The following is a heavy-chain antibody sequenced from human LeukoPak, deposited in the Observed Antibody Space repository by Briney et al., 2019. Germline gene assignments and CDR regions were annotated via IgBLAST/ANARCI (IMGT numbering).Heavy chain of an antibody. J-gene: IGHJ4*02. Sequence: GGSLRLSCAASGFTFSSYWMHWVRQAPGEGLEWVSTISGSADNTNYAEAVKGRFTISRDNSKNTMYLQMNSLRVEDTAVYYCAKQGFGCWGQGTLVTVSS. CDR2: ISGSADNT. CDR3: AKQGFGC. CDR1: GFTFSSYW. V-gene: IGHV3-23*01.